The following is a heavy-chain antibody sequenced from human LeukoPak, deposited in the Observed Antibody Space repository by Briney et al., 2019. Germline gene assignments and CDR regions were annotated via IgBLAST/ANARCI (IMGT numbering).Heavy chain of an antibody. CDR1: GFTFSSYA. Sequence: PGGSLRLSCAASGFTFSSYAMSWVRQAPGKGLEWLSAISCSGGSTYYADSVKGRFTISRDNSKNTPYLQMNSLRAEDTAVYYCAKDRPPTYYDFWSGSYYFDYWGQGTLVTVSS. V-gene: IGHV3-23*01. CDR3: AKDRPPTYYDFWSGSYYFDY. D-gene: IGHD3-3*01. CDR2: ISCSGGST. J-gene: IGHJ4*02.